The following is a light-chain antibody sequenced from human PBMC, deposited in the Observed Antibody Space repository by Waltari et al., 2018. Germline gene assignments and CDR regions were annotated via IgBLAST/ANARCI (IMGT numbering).Light chain of an antibody. CDR1: SGHSTNV. CDR3: QTGGHGTWV. V-gene: IGLV4-69*01. J-gene: IGLJ3*02. Sequence: QLVLTQSPSASASLGASVKLTCTLSSGHSTNVIAWLQQRPEKGPRYLMKVNSDGSHNKGDEIPDRFSGSRSGAERYLTISSRQSEDEADYCCQTGGHGTWVFGGGTKLTVL. CDR2: VNSDGSH.